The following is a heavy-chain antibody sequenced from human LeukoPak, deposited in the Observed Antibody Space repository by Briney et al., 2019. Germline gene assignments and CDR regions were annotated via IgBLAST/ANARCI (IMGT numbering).Heavy chain of an antibody. CDR3: ARTQTAYCGGDCYSIDY. CDR2: ISYDGSNK. Sequence: PGRSLRLSCAASGFTFSSYAMHWVRQAPGKGLEWVAVISYDGSNKYHADSVKGRFTISRDNSKNTLYLQMNSLRAEDTAVYYCARTQTAYCGGDCYSIDYWGQGTLVTVSS. V-gene: IGHV3-30-3*01. J-gene: IGHJ4*02. D-gene: IGHD2-21*02. CDR1: GFTFSSYA.